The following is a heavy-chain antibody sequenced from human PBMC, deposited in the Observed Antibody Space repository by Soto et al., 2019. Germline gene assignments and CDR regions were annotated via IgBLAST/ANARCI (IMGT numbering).Heavy chain of an antibody. CDR1: GGSVNGYY. CDR3: ATRITVFGLLIPPFDP. CDR2: INHTGGT. V-gene: IGHV4-34*01. J-gene: IGHJ5*02. Sequence: PSETLSLTCAVYGGSVNGYYWNWIRQPPGKGLEWIGEINHTGGTHYNPSLKSRVTMSVDTSNNQFSLRLSSVTAEDTAIYYCATRITVFGLLIPPFDPWGQGTQVTVSS. D-gene: IGHD3-3*01.